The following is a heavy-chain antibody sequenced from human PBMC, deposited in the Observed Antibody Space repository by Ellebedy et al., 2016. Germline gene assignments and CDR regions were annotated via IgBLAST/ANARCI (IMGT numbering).Heavy chain of an antibody. CDR2: ISGSGGTP. V-gene: IGHV3-23*01. J-gene: IGHJ4*02. CDR3: AKEGDSGSYSS. CDR1: GFTFHYYA. D-gene: IGHD1-26*01. Sequence: GESLKISCTASGFTFHYYAMHWVRQAPGKGLEWVSIISGSGGTPYYADSVKGRFTISRDNSKNTLYLQMNSLRAEDTAVYYCAKEGDSGSYSSWGQGTLVTVSS.